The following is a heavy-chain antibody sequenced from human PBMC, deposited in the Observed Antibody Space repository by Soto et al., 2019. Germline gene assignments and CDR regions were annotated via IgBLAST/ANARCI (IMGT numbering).Heavy chain of an antibody. CDR2: IYSGGYT. D-gene: IGHD3-10*01. Sequence: EVQLVESGGGLIQPGGSLRLSCAVSGFTVSNNYMSWVRQAPGKGLEGVSVIYSGGYTAYGDSVKGRFTISRDNSKNPLFLQMNSRGADAPAVYYWGAPPGGGGYWGQGTLVTVSS. J-gene: IGHJ4*02. CDR1: GFTVSNNY. V-gene: IGHV3-53*01. CDR3: GAPPGGGGY.